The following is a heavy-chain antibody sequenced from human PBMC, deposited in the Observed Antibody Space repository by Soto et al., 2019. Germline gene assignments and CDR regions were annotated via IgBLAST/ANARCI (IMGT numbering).Heavy chain of an antibody. V-gene: IGHV4-59*01. CDR1: GGSIYTYY. Sequence: QVQLQESGPGLVKPSETLSLTCNVSGGSIYTYYRNWIRQSPGKGLEGIGYISDGGSTNYNPSLKRRGTTSVGTSKKQVSLKLSSVSAADTARYVCAGYCSSSICPGDHYFALEVWGQGTTVTVSS. CDR3: AGYCSSSICPGDHYFALEV. CDR2: ISDGGST. J-gene: IGHJ6*02. D-gene: IGHD2-2*01.